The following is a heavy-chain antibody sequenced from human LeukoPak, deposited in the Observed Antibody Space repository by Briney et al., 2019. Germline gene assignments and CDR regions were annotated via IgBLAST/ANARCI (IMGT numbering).Heavy chain of an antibody. CDR2: INHSGST. CDR3: ARARYSSSWYNDY. D-gene: IGHD6-13*01. CDR1: GGSFSGYY. V-gene: IGHV4-34*01. Sequence: SETLSLTCAVYGGSFSGYYWSWIRQPPGKGLEWIGEINHSGSTNYNPSLKSRVTIPVDTSKNQFSLKLSSVTAADTAVYYCARARYSSSWYNDYWGQGTLVTVSS. J-gene: IGHJ4*02.